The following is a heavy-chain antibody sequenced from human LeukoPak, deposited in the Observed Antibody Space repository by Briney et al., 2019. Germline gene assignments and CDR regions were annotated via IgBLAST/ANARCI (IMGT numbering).Heavy chain of an antibody. CDR2: INHSGST. V-gene: IGHV4-34*01. D-gene: IGHD6-13*01. CDR1: GGSFSGYY. J-gene: IGHJ6*03. CDR3: ARILADYSSSRKADYYYMDV. Sequence: SETLSLTCAVYGGSFSGYYWIWIRQPPGKGLEWIGEINHSGSTNYNPSLKSRATISVDTSKNQFSLKLNYATTADTAVYYCARILADYSSSRKADYYYMDVWGKGTTVILSS.